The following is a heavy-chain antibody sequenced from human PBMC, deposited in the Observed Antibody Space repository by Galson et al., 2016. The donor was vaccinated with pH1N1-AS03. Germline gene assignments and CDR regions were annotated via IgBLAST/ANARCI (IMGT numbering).Heavy chain of an antibody. CDR3: TRGGTYSSSSPAYFGY. V-gene: IGHV4-59*01. CDR2: IYYNGPA. D-gene: IGHD6-6*01. J-gene: IGHJ4*02. CDR1: GGSITNYY. Sequence: SETLSLTCTVSGGSITNYYWTWIRQPPGKGLEWIGYIYYNGPANYNPSLNSPVTISADTSKKQFFLNLTSVTAADTAVYFCTRGGTYSSSSPAYFGYWGQGTLVTVSS.